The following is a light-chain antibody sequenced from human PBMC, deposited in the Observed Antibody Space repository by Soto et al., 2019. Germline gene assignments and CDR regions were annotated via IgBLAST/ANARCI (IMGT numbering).Light chain of an antibody. Sequence: QSALTQPLSASGSPGQSVTISCTGTSSDVGGYDYVSWFQQHPDKAPKLMIYEVSKRPSGVPDRFSGSKSDNTASLTVSGLQAEDEADYYCTSYAGNKVIFGGGTQLTVL. CDR2: EVS. V-gene: IGLV2-8*01. CDR1: SSDVGGYDY. CDR3: TSYAGNKVI. J-gene: IGLJ2*01.